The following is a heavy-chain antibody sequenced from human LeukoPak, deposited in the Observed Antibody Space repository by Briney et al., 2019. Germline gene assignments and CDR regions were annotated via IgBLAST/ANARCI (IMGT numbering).Heavy chain of an antibody. V-gene: IGHV3-23*01. J-gene: IGHJ4*02. CDR1: GFTFRSYA. Sequence: GGSLRHSCAASGFTFRSYAMNSVRQAPGKGLEWVSTISASGGSTYYADSVKGRFTISRDNSKNTLYLQMNSLRAEDTAVYYCAKDAWGYSYGHSDYWGQGTLVTVSS. D-gene: IGHD5-18*01. CDR3: AKDAWGYSYGHSDY. CDR2: ISASGGST.